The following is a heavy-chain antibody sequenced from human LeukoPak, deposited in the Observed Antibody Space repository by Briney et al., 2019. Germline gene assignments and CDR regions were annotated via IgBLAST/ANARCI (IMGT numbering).Heavy chain of an antibody. D-gene: IGHD6-19*01. CDR3: ASEGGWPLTFRNDC. CDR1: GFTFSSYA. J-gene: IGHJ4*02. Sequence: PGGSLRLSCAASGFTFSSYAMSWVRQAPGKGLEWVSAISGSGGSTYYADSVKGRFTISRDNSKNTLYLQMNSLRAEDTAVYYCASEGGWPLTFRNDCWGQGTLVTVSS. CDR2: ISGSGGST. V-gene: IGHV3-23*01.